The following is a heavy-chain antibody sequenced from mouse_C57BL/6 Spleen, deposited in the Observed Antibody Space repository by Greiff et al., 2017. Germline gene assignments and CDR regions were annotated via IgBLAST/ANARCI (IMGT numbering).Heavy chain of an antibody. CDR1: GYAFSSYW. CDR2: IYPGDGDT. Sequence: VKLQESGAELVKPGASVKISCKASGYAFSSYWMNWVKQRPGKGLEWIGQIYPGDGDTNYNGKFKGKATLTADKSSSTAYMQLSSLTSEDSAVYFCARSPYSNYVYFDVWGTGTTVTVSS. CDR3: ARSPYSNYVYFDV. J-gene: IGHJ1*03. V-gene: IGHV1-80*01. D-gene: IGHD2-5*01.